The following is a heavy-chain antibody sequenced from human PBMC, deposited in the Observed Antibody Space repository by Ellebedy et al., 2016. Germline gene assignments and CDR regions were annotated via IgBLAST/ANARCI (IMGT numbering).Heavy chain of an antibody. CDR2: ISGSGGST. CDR3: ARGMRVMSYYYGMDV. CDR1: GFTFSGYT. D-gene: IGHD3-16*01. Sequence: GESLKISCAASGFTFSGYTMNWVRQAPGKGLEWVSAISGSGGSTYYADSVKGRFTISRDNSKNTLYLQMNSLRAEDTAVYYCARGMRVMSYYYGMDVWGQGTTVTVSS. V-gene: IGHV3-23*01. J-gene: IGHJ6*02.